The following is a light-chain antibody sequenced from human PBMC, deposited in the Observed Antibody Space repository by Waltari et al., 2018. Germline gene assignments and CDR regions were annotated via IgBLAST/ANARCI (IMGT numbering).Light chain of an antibody. Sequence: TCRASQSISGYLNWYQQKPDKAPKLLIHATSTLQSGVPSRFSGSGSGTDFTLTISSLQPEDFATYFCQQGYSTQRVTFGGGTKVEIK. CDR1: QSISGY. CDR2: ATS. CDR3: QQGYSTQRVT. J-gene: IGKJ4*01. V-gene: IGKV1-39*01.